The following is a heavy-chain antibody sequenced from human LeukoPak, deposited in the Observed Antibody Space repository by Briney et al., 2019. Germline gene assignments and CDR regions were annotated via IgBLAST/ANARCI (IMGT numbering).Heavy chain of an antibody. CDR3: ARDHGITMVRGVIEYYFDY. Sequence: PGGSLRLSCAASGFTFSSYSMNWVRQAPGKGLEWVSSISSSSSYIYYADSVKGRFTISRDNAKNSLYLQMNSLRAEDTAVYYCARDHGITMVRGVIEYYFDYWGQGTLVTVSS. CDR2: ISSSSSYI. J-gene: IGHJ4*02. D-gene: IGHD3-10*01. V-gene: IGHV3-21*01. CDR1: GFTFSSYS.